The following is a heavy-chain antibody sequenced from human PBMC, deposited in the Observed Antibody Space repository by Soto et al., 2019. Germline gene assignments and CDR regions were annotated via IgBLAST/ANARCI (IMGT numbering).Heavy chain of an antibody. V-gene: IGHV1-2*04. CDR1: GYTSTGYY. Sequence: GASVKVSCKASGYTSTGYYMHWVRQAPGQGLEWMGWINPNSGGTNYAQKFQGWVTMTRDTSISTAYMELSRLRSDDTAVYYCARERLSQYYDFWSGSNGPHYYYYGMDVWGQGTTVTVSS. CDR3: ARERLSQYYDFWSGSNGPHYYYYGMDV. J-gene: IGHJ6*02. D-gene: IGHD3-3*01. CDR2: INPNSGGT.